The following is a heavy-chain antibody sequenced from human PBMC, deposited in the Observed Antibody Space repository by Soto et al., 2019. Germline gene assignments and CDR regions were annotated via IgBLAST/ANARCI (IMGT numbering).Heavy chain of an antibody. CDR2: IYWDDDR. J-gene: IGHJ3*02. D-gene: IGHD1-7*01. Sequence: QITLKESGPTLVKPTQTLTLTCTFSGFSLATTGVGVGWIRQPPGKALEWLALIYWDDDRRYNPFLKSRLAITKDTSKYQVVLTVANMDPADTATYYCAHRHRLDETWNYGAFDMRGQGTVVTVSS. V-gene: IGHV2-5*02. CDR1: GFSLATTGVG. CDR3: AHRHRLDETWNYGAFDM.